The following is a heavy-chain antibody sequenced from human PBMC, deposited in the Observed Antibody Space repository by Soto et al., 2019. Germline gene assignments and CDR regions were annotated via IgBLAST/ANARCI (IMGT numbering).Heavy chain of an antibody. CDR3: AKDLTGGVRGVILNYYYYGMDV. CDR1: GFTFSSYG. D-gene: IGHD3-10*01. CDR2: ISYDGSNK. J-gene: IGHJ6*02. Sequence: GGSLRLSCAASGFTFSSYGMHWVRQAPGKGLERVAVISYDGSNKYYADSVKGRFTISRDNSKNTLYLQMNSLRAEDTAVYYCAKDLTGGVRGVILNYYYYGMDVWGQGTTVTVSS. V-gene: IGHV3-30*18.